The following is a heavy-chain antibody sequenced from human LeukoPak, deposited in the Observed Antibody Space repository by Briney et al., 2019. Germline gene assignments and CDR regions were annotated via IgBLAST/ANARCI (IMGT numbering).Heavy chain of an antibody. CDR2: INPNSGGT. D-gene: IGHD3-10*01. J-gene: IGHJ6*03. CDR3: ARGLRGADYMDV. CDR1: GYTFTGYY. V-gene: IGHV1-2*02. Sequence: ASVKVSCKASGYTFTGYYMHWVRQAPGQGLEWMGWINPNSGGTDYAQKFQGRVTTTRDTSISTAYMELSRLRSDDTAVYYCARGLRGADYMDVWGKGTTVTVSS.